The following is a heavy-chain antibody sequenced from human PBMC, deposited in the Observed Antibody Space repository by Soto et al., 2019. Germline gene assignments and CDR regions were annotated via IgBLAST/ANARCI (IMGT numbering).Heavy chain of an antibody. D-gene: IGHD1-1*01. V-gene: IGHV3-23*01. CDR2: SGGSGANT. CDR3: ARTITGYFWAGAY. Sequence: ELQLSESGGGLAQPGGSLRLSCTASGFTFNMYDISWVRQAPGKGLEWVAGSGGSGANTYYAEFVKGRFTITRDNPKNTLNLQMDSLRAEDTATYYCARTITGYFWAGAYWGQGTLVTVSS. CDR1: GFTFNMYD. J-gene: IGHJ4*02.